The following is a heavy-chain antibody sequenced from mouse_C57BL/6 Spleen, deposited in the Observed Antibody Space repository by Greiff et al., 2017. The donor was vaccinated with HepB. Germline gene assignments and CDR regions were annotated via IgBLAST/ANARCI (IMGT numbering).Heavy chain of an antibody. V-gene: IGHV1-53*01. CDR3: AREGLYDVYYHYAMDY. CDR2: INPSNGGT. D-gene: IGHD2-3*01. Sequence: VQLQQPGTELVKPGASVKLSCKASGYTFTSYWMHWVKQRPGQGLEWIGNINPSNGGTNYNEKFKSKATLTVDKSSSTAYMQLSSLTSEDSAVYYCAREGLYDVYYHYAMDYWGQGTSVTVSS. CDR1: GYTFTSYW. J-gene: IGHJ4*01.